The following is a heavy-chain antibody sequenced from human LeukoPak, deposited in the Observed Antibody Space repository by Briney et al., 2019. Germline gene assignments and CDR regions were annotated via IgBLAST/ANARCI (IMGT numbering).Heavy chain of an antibody. CDR1: GGSISSYY. J-gene: IGHJ4*02. D-gene: IGHD2-21*02. CDR2: IYSSGST. Sequence: PSETLSLTCTVSGGSISSYYWSWIRQPPGKGLEWIGYIYSSGSTNYNPSLKSRIIISVDTSKNQFSLKLSSVTAADTAVYYCARFAYCGGHCWYYFDYWGQGSLVTVSS. V-gene: IGHV4-59*01. CDR3: ARFAYCGGHCWYYFDY.